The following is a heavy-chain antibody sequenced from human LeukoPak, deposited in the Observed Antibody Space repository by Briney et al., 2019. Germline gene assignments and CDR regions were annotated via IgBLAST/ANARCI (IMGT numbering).Heavy chain of an antibody. CDR3: ARDRSVTRLLAAIPGY. CDR1: GYTFTGYY. J-gene: IGHJ4*02. V-gene: IGHV1-2*02. D-gene: IGHD2-2*01. CDR2: INPNSGGT. Sequence: ASVKVSCKASGYTFTGYYMHWVRQAPGQGLEWMGWINPNSGGTNYAQKFQGRVTMTRDTSISTAYMELSRLRSDDTAVYYCARDRSVTRLLAAIPGYWGQGTLVTVSS.